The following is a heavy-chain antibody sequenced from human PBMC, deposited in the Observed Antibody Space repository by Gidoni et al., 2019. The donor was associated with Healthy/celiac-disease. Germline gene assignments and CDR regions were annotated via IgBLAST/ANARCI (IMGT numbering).Heavy chain of an antibody. CDR1: GFTFSSYG. J-gene: IGHJ4*02. D-gene: IGHD5-18*01. CDR3: AKDVRGLQSSYGGFDY. V-gene: IGHV3-30*18. Sequence: GVVQPGRSLRLSCAASGFTFSSYGMHWVRQAPGKGLERVAVISYDGSNKYYADSVKGRFTISRDNSKNTLYLQMNSLRAEDTAVYYCAKDVRGLQSSYGGFDYWGQGTLVTVSS. CDR2: ISYDGSNK.